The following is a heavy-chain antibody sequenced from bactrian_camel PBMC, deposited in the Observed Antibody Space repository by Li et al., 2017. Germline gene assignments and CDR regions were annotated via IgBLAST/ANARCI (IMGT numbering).Heavy chain of an antibody. CDR2: FYSEANT. Sequence: VQLVESGGNLEQPGGSLRLSCAASGFAGSTMYMSWVRQAQGKGLEWVSSFYSEANTYYAASVKGRFTISRDNAKNTVYLQMNSLKPEDTAMYYCAKKKPSLSRYINYEAAFGYWGQGTQVTVS. V-gene: IGHV3S10*01. J-gene: IGHJ6*01. CDR1: GFAGSTMY. CDR3: AKKKPSLSRYINYEAAFGY. D-gene: IGHD4*01.